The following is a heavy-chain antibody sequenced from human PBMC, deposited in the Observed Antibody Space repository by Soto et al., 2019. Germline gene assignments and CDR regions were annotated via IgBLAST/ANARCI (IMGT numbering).Heavy chain of an antibody. Sequence: PSETLSLTCTVSGGSISSSSYYWGWIRQPPGKGLEWIGSIYYSGSTYYNPSLKSRVTISVDTSKNQFSLKLSSVTAADTAVYYCASGYSYGPAYYYYGMDVWGQGTTVTVSS. CDR3: ASGYSYGPAYYYYGMDV. CDR1: GGSISSSSYY. D-gene: IGHD5-18*01. CDR2: IYYSGST. V-gene: IGHV4-39*01. J-gene: IGHJ6*02.